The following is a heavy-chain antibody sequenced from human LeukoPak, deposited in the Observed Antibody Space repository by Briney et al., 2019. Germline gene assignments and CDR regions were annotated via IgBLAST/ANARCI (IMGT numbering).Heavy chain of an antibody. V-gene: IGHV4-39*07. D-gene: IGHD3-22*01. Sequence: SETLSLTCTVSGGSISSSSYYWGWIRQPPGKGLEWIGNIYHSGSTYYNPSLKSRVTISVDTSKNQFSLKLSSVTAADTAVYYCARSPTSDDLYYYDSSGYGVNDAFDIWGQGTMVTVSS. CDR3: ARSPTSDDLYYYDSSGYGVNDAFDI. CDR1: GGSISSSSYY. J-gene: IGHJ3*02. CDR2: IYHSGST.